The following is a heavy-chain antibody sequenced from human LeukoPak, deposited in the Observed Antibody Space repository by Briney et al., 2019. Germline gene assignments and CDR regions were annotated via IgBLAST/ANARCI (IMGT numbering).Heavy chain of an antibody. CDR3: PSYCTTTSCPHRRAFDI. Sequence: SETLSLTCTVSSGSISSSSYFWGWIRQPPGKGLEWIGSISYSGSTYYNTSLKSRVSISVDTSKNQFSLKLSSVTAADTAVYYCPSYCTTTSCPHRRAFDIWGQGTMVTVSS. J-gene: IGHJ3*02. CDR2: ISYSGST. CDR1: SGSISSSSYF. D-gene: IGHD2-2*01. V-gene: IGHV4-39*01.